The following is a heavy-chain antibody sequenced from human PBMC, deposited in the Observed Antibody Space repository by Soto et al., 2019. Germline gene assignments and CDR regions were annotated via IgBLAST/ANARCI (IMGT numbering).Heavy chain of an antibody. V-gene: IGHV1-3*01. CDR1: GYTFTSYA. CDR3: ARDGSKTMVRGVSNWFDP. D-gene: IGHD3-10*01. CDR2: INAGNGNT. J-gene: IGHJ5*02. Sequence: ASVKVSCKASGYTFTSYAMHWVRQAPGQRLEWMGWINAGNGNTKYSQKFQGRVTITRDTSASTAYMELSSLRSEDTAVYYCARDGSKTMVRGVSNWFDPWGQGTLVTVSS.